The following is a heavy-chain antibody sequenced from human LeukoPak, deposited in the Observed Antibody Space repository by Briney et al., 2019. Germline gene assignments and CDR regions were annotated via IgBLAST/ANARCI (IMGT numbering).Heavy chain of an antibody. CDR1: GYTFTGYY. CDR3: ARGLGSGSYYSDY. D-gene: IGHD1-26*01. CDR2: INPNIGGT. J-gene: IGHJ4*02. Sequence: ASVKVSCKASGYTFTGYYMHWVRQAPGQGLEWMGWINPNIGGTNYAQKFQGRVTMTRDTSISTAYMELSRLRSDDTAVYYCARGLGSGSYYSDYWGQGTLVTAST. V-gene: IGHV1-2*02.